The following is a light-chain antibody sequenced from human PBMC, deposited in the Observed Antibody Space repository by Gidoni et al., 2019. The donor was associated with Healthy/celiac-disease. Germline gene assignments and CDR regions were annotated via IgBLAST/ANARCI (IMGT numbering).Light chain of an antibody. V-gene: IGKV1-39*01. CDR1: QSISSY. CDR2: AAS. J-gene: IGKJ5*01. Sequence: DIQMTQSPSSLSASVGDRVTITCRASQSISSYLNWYQQKPRKAPKLLIYAASSLQSGVPSRFSGSGSGTDFTLTISSLQPEDFATYYCQQSYSTPPITFGQXTRLEIK. CDR3: QQSYSTPPIT.